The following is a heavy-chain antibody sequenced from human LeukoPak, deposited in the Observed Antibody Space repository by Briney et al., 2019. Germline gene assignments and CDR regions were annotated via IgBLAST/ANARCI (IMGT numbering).Heavy chain of an antibody. Sequence: ASVKVSCKASGYTFTSYYMHWVRQATGQGLEWMGWMNPNSGNTGYAQKFQGRVTMTRNTSISTAYMELSSLRSEDTAVYYCARGLYSGYEMEWGQGTLVTVSS. V-gene: IGHV1-8*02. CDR2: MNPNSGNT. D-gene: IGHD5-12*01. CDR3: ARGLYSGYEME. J-gene: IGHJ4*02. CDR1: GYTFTSYY.